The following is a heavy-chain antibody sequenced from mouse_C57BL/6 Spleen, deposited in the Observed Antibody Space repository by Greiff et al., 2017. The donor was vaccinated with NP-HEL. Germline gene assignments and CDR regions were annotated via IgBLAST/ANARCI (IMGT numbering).Heavy chain of an antibody. Sequence: EVQGVESGEGLVKPGGSLKLSCAASGFTFSSYAMSWVRQTPEKRLEWVAYISSGGDYIYYADTVKGRFTISRDNARNTLYLQMSSLKSEDTAMYYCTRTPPYYSNYGWYFDVWGTGTTVTVSS. CDR2: ISSGGDYI. CDR3: TRTPPYYSNYGWYFDV. D-gene: IGHD2-5*01. V-gene: IGHV5-9-1*02. CDR1: GFTFSSYA. J-gene: IGHJ1*03.